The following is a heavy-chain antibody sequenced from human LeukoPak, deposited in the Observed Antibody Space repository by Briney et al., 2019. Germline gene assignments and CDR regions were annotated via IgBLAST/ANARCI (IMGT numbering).Heavy chain of an antibody. J-gene: IGHJ4*02. V-gene: IGHV1-2*02. D-gene: IGHD4-23*01. CDR3: ARGGDDTVVTPVHGFSGGLY. CDR1: GYTFTGYY. CDR2: INPNSGGT. Sequence: GASVKVSCKASGYTFTGYYMHWVRQAPGQGLEWMGWINPNSGGTNYAQKFQGRVTITADKSTSTAYMELSSLRSEDTAVYYCARGGDDTVVTPVHGFSGGLYWGQGTLVTVSS.